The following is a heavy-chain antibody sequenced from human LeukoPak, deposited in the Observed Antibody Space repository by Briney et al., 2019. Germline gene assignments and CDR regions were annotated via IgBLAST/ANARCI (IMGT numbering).Heavy chain of an antibody. CDR2: IYHSGST. CDR1: GYSISSGYY. Sequence: SETLSLTCTVSGYSISSGYYWGWIRQPPGQGLEWIGGIYHSGSTYYNPSLKSRVTISVDTSKNQFSLKLSSVTAADTAVYYCARENYCSSTSCYLGGMADFDYWGQGTLVTVSS. V-gene: IGHV4-38-2*02. D-gene: IGHD2-2*01. CDR3: ARENYCSSTSCYLGGMADFDY. J-gene: IGHJ4*02.